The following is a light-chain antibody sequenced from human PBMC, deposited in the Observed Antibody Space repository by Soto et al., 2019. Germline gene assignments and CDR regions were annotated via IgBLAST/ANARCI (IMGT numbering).Light chain of an antibody. CDR2: DVS. CDR1: SSDVGGYNY. CDR3: SSYRASSTTHYV. J-gene: IGLJ1*01. V-gene: IGLV2-14*03. Sequence: QSALTQPASLSGSPGQSITISCTGTSSDVGGYNYVSWYQQHPGKGPKLMIYDVSNRPSGVSNRFSGSKSGNTASLTISGLQAEEEADYYCSSYRASSTTHYVFGTGTKVTVL.